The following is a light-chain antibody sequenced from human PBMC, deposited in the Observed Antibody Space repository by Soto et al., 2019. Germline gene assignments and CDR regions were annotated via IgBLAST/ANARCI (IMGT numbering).Light chain of an antibody. CDR1: QSISSW. CDR2: KAS. CDR3: QQYNSYWT. Sequence: DIQMTQSPSTLSASVGDRVTITFRASQSISSWLAWYQQKPGKAPKLLIYKASSLESGVPSRFSGSGSGTEFTLTISSLQPDDVATYYCQQYNSYWTFGQGTKVEIK. V-gene: IGKV1-5*03. J-gene: IGKJ1*01.